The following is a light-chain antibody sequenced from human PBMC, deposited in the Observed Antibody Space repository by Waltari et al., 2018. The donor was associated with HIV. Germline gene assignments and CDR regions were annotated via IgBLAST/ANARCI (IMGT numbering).Light chain of an antibody. CDR1: QTVTNK. CDR3: QQSYSSPLT. J-gene: IGKJ3*01. Sequence: DIQMTQSPSPLSASVGDSVSITCRASQTVTNKVNWYQQKPGTAPQVLIYDASTLQSWVPSRFRGGGSGTDFTLTITSLQPDDFATYFCQQSYSSPLTFGPGTKVDIK. V-gene: IGKV1-39*01. CDR2: DAS.